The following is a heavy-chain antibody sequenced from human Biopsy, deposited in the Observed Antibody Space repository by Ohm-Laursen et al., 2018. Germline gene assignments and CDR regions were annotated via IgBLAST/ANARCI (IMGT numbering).Heavy chain of an antibody. CDR2: ISYSGNT. CDR3: AATTMDTSGWYGNYFDP. CDR1: SGSISSYY. J-gene: IGHJ4*02. V-gene: IGHV4-59*08. Sequence: SDTLSLTCTVSSGSISSYYWSWIRQPPGKGLEWIGYISYSGNTNYNPSLKSRVTMSVDTSKNQFSLKVYSVTAADTAIYYCAATTMDTSGWYGNYFDPWGQGALVTVSS. D-gene: IGHD6-19*01.